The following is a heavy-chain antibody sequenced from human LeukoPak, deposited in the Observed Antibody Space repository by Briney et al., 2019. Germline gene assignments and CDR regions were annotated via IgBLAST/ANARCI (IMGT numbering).Heavy chain of an antibody. V-gene: IGHV3-23*01. Sequence: GWSLRLSCAASGFTFSSYAMSWVRQAPGKGLEWVSAISGSGGSTYYADSVKGRFTISRDNSKNTLYLQMNSLRAEDTAVYYCANRGYYDSPWNWGQGTLVTVSS. CDR1: GFTFSSYA. CDR2: ISGSGGST. D-gene: IGHD3-22*01. J-gene: IGHJ4*02. CDR3: ANRGYYDSPWN.